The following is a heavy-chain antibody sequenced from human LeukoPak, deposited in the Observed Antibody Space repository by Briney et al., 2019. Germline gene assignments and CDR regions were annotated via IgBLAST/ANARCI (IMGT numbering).Heavy chain of an antibody. CDR3: AELGITMIGGV. V-gene: IGHV3-23*01. Sequence: GGSLRLPCAASGFTFSSYAMSWVRQAPGKGLEWASAISGSGGSTYYADSVKGRFTISRDNSKNSLYLQMNSLRAEDTAVYYCAELGITMIGGVWGKGTTVTISS. CDR1: GFTFSSYA. CDR2: ISGSGGST. J-gene: IGHJ6*04. D-gene: IGHD3-10*02.